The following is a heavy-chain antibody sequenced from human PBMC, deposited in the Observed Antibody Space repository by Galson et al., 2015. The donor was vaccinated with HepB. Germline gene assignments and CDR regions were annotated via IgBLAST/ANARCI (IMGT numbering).Heavy chain of an antibody. D-gene: IGHD2-21*01. Sequence: SLRLSCAASGFTFSDAWMNWVRQAPGKGLEWVGRIKSKIHGGTTDYAAPVKGRFTISRDDSKNTLFLQMSSLKTEDTAMYYCTTYSLLQLLGSEAATRIPWGQGTLVTVSS. CDR1: GFTFSDAW. J-gene: IGHJ5*02. CDR2: IKSKIHGGTT. V-gene: IGHV3-15*01. CDR3: TTYSLLQLLGSEAATRIP.